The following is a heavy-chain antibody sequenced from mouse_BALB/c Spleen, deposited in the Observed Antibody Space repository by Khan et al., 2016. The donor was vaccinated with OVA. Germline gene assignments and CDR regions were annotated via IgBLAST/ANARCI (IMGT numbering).Heavy chain of an antibody. V-gene: IGHV5-12*02. CDR2: ICNRGTTP. D-gene: IGHD1-1*02. Sequence: EVELVESGGGFMQPGGSLTLSCATSGFTFTDYYMYWVRQTPEKRLEWVAYICNRGTTPYYSDTVRGRFTISRANATNTLYLQMSRLKSEDTAMYYCAREGDGGCLAYWGQGTLVTVSA. CDR1: GFTFTDYY. J-gene: IGHJ3*01. CDR3: AREGDGGCLAY.